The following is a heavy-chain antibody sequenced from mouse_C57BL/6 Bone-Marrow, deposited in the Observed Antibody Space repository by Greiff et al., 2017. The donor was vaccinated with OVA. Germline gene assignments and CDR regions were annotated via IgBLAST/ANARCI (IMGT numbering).Heavy chain of an antibody. CDR1: GYTFTSYW. D-gene: IGHD1-1*01. Sequence: QVQLQQPGAELVKPGASVKLSCKASGYTFTSYWMHWVKQRPGRGLEWIGRIDPNSGGTKYNEKFKSKATLTVDKSSSTAYMQLSSLTSEDSAVYYCARGALLRYYYAMDYWGQGTSVTVSS. J-gene: IGHJ4*01. V-gene: IGHV1-62-3*01. CDR3: ARGALLRYYYAMDY. CDR2: IDPNSGGT.